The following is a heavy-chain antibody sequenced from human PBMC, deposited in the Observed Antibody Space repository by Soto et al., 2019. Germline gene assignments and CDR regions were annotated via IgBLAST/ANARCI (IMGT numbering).Heavy chain of an antibody. CDR3: ARHGGYSYGYYRYYYYGMDV. J-gene: IGHJ6*02. CDR2: IYPGDSDT. V-gene: IGHV5-51*01. D-gene: IGHD5-18*01. Sequence: PGESLKISCKGSGYSFTSYWIGWVRQMPGKGLEWLGIIYPGDSDTRYSPSFQGQVTISADKSISTAYLQWSSLKASDTAMYYCARHGGYSYGYYRYYYYGMDVWGQGTTVTVSS. CDR1: GYSFTSYW.